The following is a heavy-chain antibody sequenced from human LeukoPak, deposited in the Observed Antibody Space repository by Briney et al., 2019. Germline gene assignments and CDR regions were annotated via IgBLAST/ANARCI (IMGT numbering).Heavy chain of an antibody. CDR3: ARGGYVWGSYRPPVYFDY. CDR1: GGSFSGYY. V-gene: IGHV4-34*01. J-gene: IGHJ4*02. CDR2: INHSGST. Sequence: PSETLSLTCAVSGGSFSGYYWSWIRQPPGKGLEWIGEINHSGSTNYNPSLKSRVTISVDTSKNQFSLKLSSVTAADTAVYYCARGGYVWGSYRPPVYFDYWGQGTLVTVSS. D-gene: IGHD3-16*02.